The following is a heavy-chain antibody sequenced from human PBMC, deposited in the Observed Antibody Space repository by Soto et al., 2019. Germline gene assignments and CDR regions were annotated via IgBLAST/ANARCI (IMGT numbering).Heavy chain of an antibody. Sequence: QVQLVQSGAEVKKPGASVKVSCKASGYTFTSYGISWVRQAPGQGLEWMGWISAYNGNTNYAQKLQGRVTMTTDTSTSTDYMELMSLRSDDTAVYYCARSGSCYKMRWCWFDPWGQGTLVTVSS. D-gene: IGHD2-15*01. CDR1: GYTFTSYG. CDR3: ARSGSCYKMRWCWFDP. J-gene: IGHJ5*02. CDR2: ISAYNGNT. V-gene: IGHV1-18*01.